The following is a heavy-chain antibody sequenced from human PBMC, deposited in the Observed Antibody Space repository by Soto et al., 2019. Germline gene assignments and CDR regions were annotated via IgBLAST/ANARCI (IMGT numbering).Heavy chain of an antibody. V-gene: IGHV3-23*01. J-gene: IGHJ4*02. Sequence: EVQLLESGGGLVQPGGSLRLSCAASGFTFSSYAMRWVRQAPGKGLEWVSAISGSGGSTYYADSVKGRFTISRDNSKNTLYLQMNSLRAEDTAVYDCARRGSGRYYDYWGQGTLVTVSS. CDR2: ISGSGGST. D-gene: IGHD1-26*01. CDR3: ARRGSGRYYDY. CDR1: GFTFSSYA.